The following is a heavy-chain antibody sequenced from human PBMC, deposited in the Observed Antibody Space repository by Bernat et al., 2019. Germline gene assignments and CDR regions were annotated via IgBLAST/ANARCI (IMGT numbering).Heavy chain of an antibody. Sequence: QVQLQQWGAGLLKPSDTLSLTCAVYGGSFSGYYCSLIRQPPGKGLEWIGSGYSSGSTYYNPSHKGRLTISVETSKNKCSLKLAFVTGADTAVYYGATPWGATYYYGSSGYYGWDAFDTWGQGTMVTVSS. J-gene: IGHJ3*02. V-gene: IGHV4-34*01. CDR2: GYSSGST. CDR1: GGSFSGYY. CDR3: ATPWGATYYYGSSGYYGWDAFDT. D-gene: IGHD3-22*01.